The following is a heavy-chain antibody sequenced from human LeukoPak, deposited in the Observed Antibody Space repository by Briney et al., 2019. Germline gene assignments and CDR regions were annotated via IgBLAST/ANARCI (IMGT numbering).Heavy chain of an antibody. J-gene: IGHJ3*02. D-gene: IGHD3-16*02. Sequence: GGSLRLSCAASGFTFSSYAMSWVRQAPGKGLEWVANIKQDGSEKYYVDSVKGRFTISRDNAKNSLYLQMNSLRAEDTAVYYCASEWRYDYVWGSYRFNGDAFDIWGQGTMVTVSS. CDR3: ASEWRYDYVWGSYRFNGDAFDI. CDR2: IKQDGSEK. V-gene: IGHV3-7*01. CDR1: GFTFSSYA.